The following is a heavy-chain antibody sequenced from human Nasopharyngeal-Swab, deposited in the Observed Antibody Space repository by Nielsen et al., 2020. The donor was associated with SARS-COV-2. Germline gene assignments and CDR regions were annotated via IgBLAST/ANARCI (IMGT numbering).Heavy chain of an antibody. CDR3: ARAGRKIVVVDAFDI. D-gene: IGHD3-22*01. J-gene: IGHJ3*02. V-gene: IGHV4-31*03. Sequence: SETLSLTCTVSGGSISSGGYYWSWIRQHPGKGLEWIGYTYYSGSTYYNPSLKSRVTISVDTSKNQFSLKLSSVTAADTAVYYCARAGRKIVVVDAFDIWGQGTMVTVSS. CDR1: GGSISSGGYY. CDR2: TYYSGST.